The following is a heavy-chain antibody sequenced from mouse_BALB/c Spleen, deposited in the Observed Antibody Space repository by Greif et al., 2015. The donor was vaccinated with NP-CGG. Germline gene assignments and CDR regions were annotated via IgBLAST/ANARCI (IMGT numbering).Heavy chain of an antibody. CDR2: THPYNGGT. CDR1: GYAFTSYN. CDR3: ARGGDYGNYDWFAY. D-gene: IGHD2-1*01. Sequence: VQLQQSGEEMVKPGASVKVSCKASGYAFTSYNMYWVKQSHGKSLECTGYTHPYNGGTSYNQKFKGKATLTVDKSSSTAYMHLNSRTSEDSAVYYCARGGDYGNYDWFAYWGLSTLVTVSA. V-gene: IGHV1S135*01. J-gene: IGHJ3*01.